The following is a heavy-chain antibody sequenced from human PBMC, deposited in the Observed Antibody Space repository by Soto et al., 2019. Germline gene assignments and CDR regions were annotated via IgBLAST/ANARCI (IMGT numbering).Heavy chain of an antibody. V-gene: IGHV3-30*18. J-gene: IGHJ5*02. Sequence: GGSLRLSCAASGFTFSRYGMHWVRKAPGKGLEWVAVISYDGSNKYYADSVKGRFTISRDNSKNTLYLQMNSLRAEDTAVYYCAKRDYGDYLFWLDPWGQGTLVTVSS. CDR2: ISYDGSNK. D-gene: IGHD4-17*01. CDR3: AKRDYGDYLFWLDP. CDR1: GFTFSRYG.